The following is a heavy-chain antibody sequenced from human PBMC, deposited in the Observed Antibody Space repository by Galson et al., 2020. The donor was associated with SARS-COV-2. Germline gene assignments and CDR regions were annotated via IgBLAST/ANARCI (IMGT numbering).Heavy chain of an antibody. CDR1: GFTFRSYW. J-gene: IGHJ4*02. V-gene: IGHV3-7*01. CDR3: ARDQDGYNDF. D-gene: IGHD5-12*01. Sequence: GESLKISCAASGFTFRSYWMSWVRKAPGKGLEWVANIKQDGSDRYYVDSVKGRFTISIDNAKNSLYLQMNSLRAEDTAVYYCARDQDGYNDFWGQGTLVTVSS. CDR2: IKQDGSDR.